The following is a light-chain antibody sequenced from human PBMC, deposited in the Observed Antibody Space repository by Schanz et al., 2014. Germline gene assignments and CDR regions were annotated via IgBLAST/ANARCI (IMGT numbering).Light chain of an antibody. CDR1: QSLTSSY. CDR3: QQYDNSLPWT. V-gene: IGKV3-20*01. J-gene: IGKJ1*01. Sequence: EIVLTQSPGTLSLSPGQRATLSCRASQSLTSSYLAWYQQKPGQAPRLLIYGASSRATGIPDRFSGSGSGTDFTLTISRLEPEDFAVYYCQQYDNSLPWTFGQGTKVEIK. CDR2: GAS.